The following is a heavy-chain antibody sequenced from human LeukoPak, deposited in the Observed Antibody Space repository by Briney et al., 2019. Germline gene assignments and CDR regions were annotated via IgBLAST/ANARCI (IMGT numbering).Heavy chain of an antibody. Sequence: GRSLGLSCAASGFTFSSYGIHWVRQAPGKGLEWVAVISYDGSNKYYADSVKGRFTISRDNSKNTLYLQMNSLRAEDTAVYYCAKAVPGGVDYWGQGTLVTVSS. CDR2: ISYDGSNK. CDR3: AKAVPGGVDY. D-gene: IGHD1-1*01. CDR1: GFTFSSYG. J-gene: IGHJ4*02. V-gene: IGHV3-30*18.